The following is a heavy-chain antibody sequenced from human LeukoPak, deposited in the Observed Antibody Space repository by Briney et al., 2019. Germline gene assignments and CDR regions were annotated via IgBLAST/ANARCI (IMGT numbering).Heavy chain of an antibody. Sequence: GGSLRLSCAASGFTFSSYSMNWVRQAPGKGLEWVSSISSSSSYIYYADSVKGRFTISRDNAKNSLFLQMNSLRAGDTAVYYCAREKASTTGTTDYDYWGQGTLVTVSS. J-gene: IGHJ4*02. V-gene: IGHV3-21*01. CDR3: AREKASTTGTTDYDY. CDR1: GFTFSSYS. CDR2: ISSSSSYI. D-gene: IGHD1-1*01.